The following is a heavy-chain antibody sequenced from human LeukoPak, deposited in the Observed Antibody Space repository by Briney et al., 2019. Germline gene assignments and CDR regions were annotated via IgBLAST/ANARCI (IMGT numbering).Heavy chain of an antibody. CDR1: GGSISSYY. CDR3: ARHPFATPFDY. J-gene: IGHJ4*02. CDR2: IYYSGST. V-gene: IGHV4-59*08. D-gene: IGHD2-15*01. Sequence: SETLSLTCTVSGGSISSYYWSWIRQPPGKGLEWIGYIYYSGSTNYNPSLKSRVTISVDTSKDQFSLKLSSVTAADTAVYFCARHPFATPFDYWGPGTLVTVSS.